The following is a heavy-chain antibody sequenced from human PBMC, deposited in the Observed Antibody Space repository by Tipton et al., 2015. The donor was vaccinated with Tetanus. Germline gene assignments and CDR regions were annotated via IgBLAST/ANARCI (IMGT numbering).Heavy chain of an antibody. D-gene: IGHD6-25*01. V-gene: IGHV1-69*01. CDR2: IIPASGAT. Sequence: QLVQSGAEVKKPGSSVKVSCKSSRGPFYKHGIDWVRQAPGQGLEWMGGIIPASGATNYAHKFQGRVTMTADASTTTVHMELSNLRSDDTAVYYCVRDRAAAGGSDYWGQGTLVTV. J-gene: IGHJ4*02. CDR3: VRDRAAAGGSDY. CDR1: RGPFYKHG.